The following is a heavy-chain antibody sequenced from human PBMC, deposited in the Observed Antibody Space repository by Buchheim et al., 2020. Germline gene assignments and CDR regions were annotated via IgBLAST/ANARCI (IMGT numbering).Heavy chain of an antibody. Sequence: EVQLVESGGGLVQPGGTLRLSCAASGLTFSSYWMSWVRQDPGKGLVWVSRINGDGRSTNYAESVEGRFTISRDNTKNTLYLQMSSLSADDTAVYYCVGGYSSSWMHFWGQGTL. D-gene: IGHD6-13*01. CDR1: GLTFSSYW. CDR2: INGDGRST. V-gene: IGHV3-74*01. J-gene: IGHJ4*02. CDR3: VGGYSSSWMHF.